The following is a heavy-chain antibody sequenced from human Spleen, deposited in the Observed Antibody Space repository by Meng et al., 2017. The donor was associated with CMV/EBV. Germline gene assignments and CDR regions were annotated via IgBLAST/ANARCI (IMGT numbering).Heavy chain of an antibody. CDR2: ISSSGSTI. CDR1: GFTFSDYY. V-gene: IGHV3-11*01. D-gene: IGHD3-3*01. J-gene: IGHJ6*02. Sequence: GESLKISCAASGFTFSDYYMSWIRQAPGKGLEWVSYISSSGSTIYYADSVKGRFTISRDNAKNSLYLQMNSLRAEDTAVYYCARIPPGYDFWSGYSGDRYYYGMDVWGQGTTVTVS. CDR3: ARIPPGYDFWSGYSGDRYYYGMDV.